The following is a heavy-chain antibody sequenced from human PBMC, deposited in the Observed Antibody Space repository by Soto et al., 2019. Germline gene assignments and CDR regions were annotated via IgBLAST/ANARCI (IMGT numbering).Heavy chain of an antibody. CDR2: IHYSETI. D-gene: IGHD3-22*01. J-gene: IGHJ3*02. CDR1: GASVNSGDYY. Sequence: QVQLQESGPGLVKASQTLSLTCTVSGASVNSGDYYWSLVRQPPGRGLEWIGYIHYSETIYYNPSLKSRVQILVETFKNQFSREVSSVTAADTAVYYCARAHRYYDYPDIWGQGTTVTVSS. V-gene: IGHV4-30-4*01. CDR3: ARAHRYYDYPDI.